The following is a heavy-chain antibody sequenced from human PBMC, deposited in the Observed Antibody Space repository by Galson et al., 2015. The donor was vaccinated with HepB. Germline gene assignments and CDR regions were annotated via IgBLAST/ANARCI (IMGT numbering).Heavy chain of an antibody. V-gene: IGHV3-7*03. Sequence: SLRLSCAASGFTLGSYWMSWVRQAPGKGLEWVANMKEDGSKEYYADSVKGRFTISRDNTENSLYLQMNSLRAEDTAVYYCARDVVYAAFYFYYMDVWGEGTTVIVSS. CDR2: MKEDGSKE. D-gene: IGHD5/OR15-5a*01. CDR1: GFTLGSYW. CDR3: ARDVVYAAFYFYYMDV. J-gene: IGHJ6*03.